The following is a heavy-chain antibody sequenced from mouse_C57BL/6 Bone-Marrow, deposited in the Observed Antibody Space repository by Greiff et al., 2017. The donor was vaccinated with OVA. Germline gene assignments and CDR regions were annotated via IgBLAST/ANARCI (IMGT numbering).Heavy chain of an antibody. V-gene: IGHV1-69*01. CDR2: SDPSDSYT. J-gene: IGHJ2*01. D-gene: IGHD4-1*01. Sequence: QVQLQQPGAELVMPGASVKLSCKASGYTFTSYWMHWVKQRPGQGLEWIGESDPSDSYTNYNQKFKGKSTLTVDKSSSTAYMQLSSLTSEDSTVYYCAREGNWDGYFDYWGQGTTLTVSS. CDR1: GYTFTSYW. CDR3: AREGNWDGYFDY.